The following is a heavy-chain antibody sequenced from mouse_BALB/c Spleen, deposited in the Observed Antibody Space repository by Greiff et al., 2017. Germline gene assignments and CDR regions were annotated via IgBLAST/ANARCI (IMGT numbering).Heavy chain of an antibody. V-gene: IGHV3-2*02. Sequence: EVKLVESGPGLVKPSQSLSLTCTVTGYSITSDYAWNWIRQFPGNKLEWMGYISYSGSTSYNPSLKSRISITRDTSKNQFFLQLNSVTTEDTATYYCARRNGYVAMDYWGQGTSVTVSS. CDR1: GYSITSDYA. J-gene: IGHJ4*01. CDR2: ISYSGST. D-gene: IGHD2-2*01. CDR3: ARRNGYVAMDY.